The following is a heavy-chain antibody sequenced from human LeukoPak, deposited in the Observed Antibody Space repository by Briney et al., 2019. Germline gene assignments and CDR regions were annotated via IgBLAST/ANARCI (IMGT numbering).Heavy chain of an antibody. V-gene: IGHV1-2*02. Sequence: ASVKVSCKASGYTFTGYYMHWVRQAPGQGLEWMGWINPNSGGTNYAQKFQGRVTMTRDTPISTAYMELSRLRSDDTAVYYCARESPLYSYGNKPGTPDYWGQGTLVTVSS. CDR3: ARESPLYSYGNKPGTPDY. CDR2: INPNSGGT. J-gene: IGHJ4*02. D-gene: IGHD5-18*01. CDR1: GYTFTGYY.